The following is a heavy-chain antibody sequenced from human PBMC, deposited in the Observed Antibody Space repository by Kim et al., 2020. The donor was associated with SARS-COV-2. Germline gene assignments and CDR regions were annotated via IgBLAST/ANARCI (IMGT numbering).Heavy chain of an antibody. Sequence: SLKGRFTVSRDNAKNSLYLQMNSLRVEDTAVYYCAKDPAYDILSGYYDYWGQGILVTVSS. V-gene: IGHV3-11*05. CDR3: AKDPAYDILSGYYDY. J-gene: IGHJ4*02. D-gene: IGHD3-9*01.